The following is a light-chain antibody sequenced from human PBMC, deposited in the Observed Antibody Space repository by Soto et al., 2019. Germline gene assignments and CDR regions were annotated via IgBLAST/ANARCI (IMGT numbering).Light chain of an antibody. Sequence: DIQMTQSPSSLSASVGDTVTITCRASQGISNYLALYQQKPGQVPNLLIYAASTLQSGVPSRFSGSGSGTDFTLTISSLRPEDVATYYCQKYNNAPRTFGQGTKVEI. V-gene: IGKV1-27*01. J-gene: IGKJ1*01. CDR1: QGISNY. CDR2: AAS. CDR3: QKYNNAPRT.